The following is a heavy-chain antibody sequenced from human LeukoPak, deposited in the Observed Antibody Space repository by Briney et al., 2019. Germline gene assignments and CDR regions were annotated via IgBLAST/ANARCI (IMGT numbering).Heavy chain of an antibody. CDR1: GFTFSSYN. CDR2: ISFSSSTI. V-gene: IGHV3-48*01. J-gene: IGHJ4*02. CDR3: ARDSYGLDY. Sequence: GGSLRLSCAASGFTFSSYNTNWVRQTPGKGLEWVSYISFSSSTIYYADSVKGRFTISRDNADNSLYLQMNSLRAEDTAVYYCARDSYGLDYWGQGTLVTVSS. D-gene: IGHD3-16*01.